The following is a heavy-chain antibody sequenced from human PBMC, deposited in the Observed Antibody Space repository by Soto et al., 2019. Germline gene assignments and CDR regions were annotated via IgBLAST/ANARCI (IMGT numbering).Heavy chain of an antibody. CDR2: IYYSATT. D-gene: IGHD6-13*01. CDR1: GGSISSSSYY. Sequence: SETLNLTCTVSGGSISSSSYYWGWIRQPPGKGLEWIGSIYYSATTYYNPSLKRRVTISVDTSKNQSSLKLSSVSAADTAVYYCARATPRGQAAAGIDSWGQGTLVTV. J-gene: IGHJ4*02. CDR3: ARATPRGQAAAGIDS. V-gene: IGHV4-39*01.